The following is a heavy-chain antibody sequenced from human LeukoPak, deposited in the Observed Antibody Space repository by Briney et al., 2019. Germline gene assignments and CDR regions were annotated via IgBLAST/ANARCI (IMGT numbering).Heavy chain of an antibody. Sequence: PSETLSLTCTVSGGSISSYYWSWIRQPAGKGLEWIGRIYTSGSTNYNPNLNSRVTISIDTSKNQFSLKLSSVIAADTALYYCARAPSSSSPYYYGMDVWGLGTTVTVSS. J-gene: IGHJ6*02. D-gene: IGHD6-6*01. V-gene: IGHV4-4*07. CDR2: IYTSGST. CDR3: ARAPSSSSPYYYGMDV. CDR1: GGSISSYY.